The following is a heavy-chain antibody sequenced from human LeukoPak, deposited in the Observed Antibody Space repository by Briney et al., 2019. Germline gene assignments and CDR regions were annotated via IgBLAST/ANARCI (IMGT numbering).Heavy chain of an antibody. CDR1: GGSISSSSYY. J-gene: IGHJ5*02. D-gene: IGHD6-19*01. CDR2: IYYSGST. V-gene: IGHV4-39*01. Sequence: PSETLSHTCTVPGGSISSSSYYWGWIRQPPGKGLEWIGSIYYSGSTYYNPSLKSRVIISVDTSKNQFSLKLSSVTAADTAVYYCARRGVAGNWFDPWGQGTLVTVSS. CDR3: ARRGVAGNWFDP.